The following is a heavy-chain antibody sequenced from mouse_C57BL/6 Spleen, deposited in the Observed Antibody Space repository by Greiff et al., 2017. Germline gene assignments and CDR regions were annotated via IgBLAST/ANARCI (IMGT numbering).Heavy chain of an antibody. CDR3: ARVDLDYYGSSHALDY. CDR2: ISSGSSTI. J-gene: IGHJ4*01. V-gene: IGHV5-17*01. D-gene: IGHD1-1*01. CDR1: GFTFSDYG. Sequence: EVNLVESGGGLVKPGGSLKLSCAASGFTFSDYGMHWVRQAPEQGLEWVAYISSGSSTIYYADTVKGRFTISRDNAKNTLFLQMSSVRSEDSAMYYGARVDLDYYGSSHALDYWGQGTSVTVSS.